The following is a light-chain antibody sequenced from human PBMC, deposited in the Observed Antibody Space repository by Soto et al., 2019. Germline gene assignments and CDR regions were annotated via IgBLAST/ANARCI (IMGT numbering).Light chain of an antibody. CDR1: QDISDD. CDR2: TAS. CDR3: QQLNDYPFT. Sequence: DIQLTQSSSFLSASVGDRVTITCRASQDISDDFAWYQQKAGKVPKLLISTASTLESGVPSRFSGSGSGTDFTLTISTLQPEDFATYYCQQLNDYPFTFGGGTKVETK. V-gene: IGKV1-9*01. J-gene: IGKJ4*01.